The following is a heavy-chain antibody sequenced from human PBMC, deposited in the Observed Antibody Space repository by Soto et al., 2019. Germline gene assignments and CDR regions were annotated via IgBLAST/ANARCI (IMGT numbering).Heavy chain of an antibody. V-gene: IGHV1-69*01. CDR2: IIPIFGTA. D-gene: IGHD4-17*01. CDR3: ARLNSGDYVGQAVYYYCGMDL. Sequence: QVQLVQSGAEVKKPGSSVKVSCKASGGTFSSYAISWVRQAPGQGLEWMGGIIPIFGTANYAQKFQGRVTITADESTSTAYMGLSSVRSEETAVYYCARLNSGDYVGQAVYYYCGMDLWGQGTTVTVSS. J-gene: IGHJ6*02. CDR1: GGTFSSYA.